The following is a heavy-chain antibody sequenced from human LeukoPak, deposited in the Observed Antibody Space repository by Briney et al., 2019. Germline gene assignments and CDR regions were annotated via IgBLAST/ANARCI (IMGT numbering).Heavy chain of an antibody. CDR2: IYPGDSDT. J-gene: IGHJ4*02. CDR3: ARPALMASPDYSFDY. V-gene: IGHV5-51*01. CDR1: GYSFTNYW. D-gene: IGHD4/OR15-4a*01. Sequence: GESLKISCKGSGYSFTNYWIGWVRQMPGKGLEWMGIIYPGDSDTRYSPSFQGQVTISADKSISTAYLQWSSLKASDTAMYFCARPALMASPDYSFDYWGQGTLVTVSS.